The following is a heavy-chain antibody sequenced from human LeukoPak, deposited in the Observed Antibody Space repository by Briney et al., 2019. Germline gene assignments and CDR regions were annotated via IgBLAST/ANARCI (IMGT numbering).Heavy chain of an antibody. V-gene: IGHV4-34*01. D-gene: IGHD6-6*01. CDR3: ARIRIAAAGFDY. CDR2: INHSGST. Sequence: SETLPLTCAVYGGSFSGYYWSWIRQPPGKGLEWIGEINHSGSTNYNPSLKSRVTISVDTSKNQFSLKLSSVTAADTAVYYCARIRIAAAGFDYWGRGTLVTVSS. CDR1: GGSFSGYY. J-gene: IGHJ4*02.